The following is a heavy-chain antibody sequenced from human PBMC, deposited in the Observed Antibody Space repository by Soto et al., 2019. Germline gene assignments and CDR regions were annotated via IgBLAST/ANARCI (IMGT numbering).Heavy chain of an antibody. D-gene: IGHD4-17*01. CDR1: GFTFSTYG. Sequence: QVQLVESGGGVVQPGRSLRLSCAASGFTFSTYGMHWVRQAPGKGLEWVAIISYDGSNKYYADSVKGRFTISRDHSKNTLYLQMNSLRGXXXXXXXXXXXVSGDYDYFDYWGQGTLVTVSS. J-gene: IGHJ4*02. CDR2: ISYDGSNK. CDR3: XXXVSGDYDYFDY. V-gene: IGHV3-30*03.